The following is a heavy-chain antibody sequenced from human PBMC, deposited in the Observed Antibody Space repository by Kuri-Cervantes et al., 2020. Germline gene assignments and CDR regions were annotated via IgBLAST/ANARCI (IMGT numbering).Heavy chain of an antibody. Sequence: GGSLRLSCAASGFTFSNSSMNWVRQAPGKGLEWVSSISGTGAYTHYADSVKGRFTISRDNAKNSLYLQMNSLRAEDTAVYYCARDTADGSDYWGQGTVVTVSS. CDR2: ISGTGAYT. CDR1: GFTFSNSS. D-gene: IGHD6-13*01. J-gene: IGHJ4*02. CDR3: ARDTADGSDY. V-gene: IGHV3-21*04.